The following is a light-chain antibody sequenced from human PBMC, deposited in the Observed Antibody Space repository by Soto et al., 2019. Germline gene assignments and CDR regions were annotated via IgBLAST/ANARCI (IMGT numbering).Light chain of an antibody. CDR2: GAS. CDR1: QSVSSSY. CDR3: QQYGSSSYT. J-gene: IGKJ2*01. Sequence: EIVLTQSPGTLSLSPGGRAILSCRASQSVSSSYLAWYQQKPGQAPRLLIYGASSRATGIPDRFSGSGSGTDFTLTISRLEPEDFAVYYCQQYGSSSYTFGQGTKLEI. V-gene: IGKV3-20*01.